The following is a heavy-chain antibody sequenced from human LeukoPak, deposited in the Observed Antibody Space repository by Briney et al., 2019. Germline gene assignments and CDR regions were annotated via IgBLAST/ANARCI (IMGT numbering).Heavy chain of an antibody. CDR2: ISYDGSNK. J-gene: IGHJ4*02. D-gene: IGHD6-13*01. CDR3: ARWAPYSSSWYFDY. CDR1: GFTFGSYA. Sequence: GRSLRLSCAASGFTFGSYAMHWVRQAPGKGLEWVAVISYDGSNKYYADSVKGRFTISRDNSKNTLYLQMNSLRAEDTAVYYCARWAPYSSSWYFDYWGQGTLVTVSS. V-gene: IGHV3-30*04.